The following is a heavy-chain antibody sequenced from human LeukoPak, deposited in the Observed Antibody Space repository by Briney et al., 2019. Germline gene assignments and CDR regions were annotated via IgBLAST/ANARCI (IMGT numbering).Heavy chain of an antibody. D-gene: IGHD6-13*01. V-gene: IGHV3-23*01. CDR1: GFTFSSYA. J-gene: IGHJ4*02. Sequence: GGSLRLSCAASGFTFSSYAMSWVRQAPGKGLEWVSAISGSGGSTYYADSVKGRFTISRDNSKNTLYLQVNSLRAEDTAVYYCAKGVSTHNSSPEGYWGQGTLVTVSS. CDR2: ISGSGGST. CDR3: AKGVSTHNSSPEGY.